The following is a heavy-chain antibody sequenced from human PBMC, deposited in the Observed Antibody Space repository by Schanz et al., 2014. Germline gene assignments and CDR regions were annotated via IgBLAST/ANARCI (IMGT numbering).Heavy chain of an antibody. Sequence: QVQLVESGGGVVQPGRSLRLSCAASGFSFSTYGMTWVRQAPGKGLEWVANIGYDGSEKYYVDSVKGRFTISRDNSKNTLFLQMSSLRAEDTAVYYCARDGDFDYWGQGTLVTVSS. CDR2: IGYDGSEK. V-gene: IGHV3-33*08. CDR1: GFSFSTYG. J-gene: IGHJ4*02. CDR3: ARDGDFDY.